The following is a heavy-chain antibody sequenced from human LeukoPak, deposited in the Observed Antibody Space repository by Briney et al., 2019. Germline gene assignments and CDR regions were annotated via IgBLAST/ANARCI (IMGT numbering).Heavy chain of an antibody. Sequence: KPGGSLILSCAASGFTFSSYSMHWVRQAPGKGLEWVSSISSDSNYIYYADSVKGRFTISRDHAKSSLYLQMNSLRAEDTAVYYCARGSYDSSGHFFDYWGQGTLVTVSS. D-gene: IGHD3-22*01. CDR3: ARGSYDSSGHFFDY. J-gene: IGHJ4*02. CDR2: ISSDSNYI. V-gene: IGHV3-21*01. CDR1: GFTFSSYS.